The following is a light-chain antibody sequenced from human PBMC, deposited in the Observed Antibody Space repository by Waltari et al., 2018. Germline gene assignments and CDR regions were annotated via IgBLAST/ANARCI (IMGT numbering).Light chain of an antibody. CDR2: VNS. CDR1: TSNIGQTY. CDR3: AAWDASLHAWL. J-gene: IGLJ3*02. V-gene: IGLV1-47*01. Sequence: QSVLTQPPSASGTPGQRVTISCSGGTSNIGQTYVFWLQQLPGTAPKVLIYVNSARPSGVPDRFPGSPAGTSASLAISGLRSEDEADYYCAAWDASLHAWLFGGGTKLTVL.